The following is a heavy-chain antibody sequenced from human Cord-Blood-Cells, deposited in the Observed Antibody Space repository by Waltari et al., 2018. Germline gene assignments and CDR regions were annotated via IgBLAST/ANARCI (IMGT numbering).Heavy chain of an antibody. Sequence: QVQLQESGPGLVKPSETLSLTCTVSGGSISSYYWSWIRQPPGKGLEWIGYIYYSGSTNYTPSLKSRVTISVDTSKNQFSLKRSSVTAADTAVYYCARDRRYYGSGSYAFDIWGQGTMVTVSS. CDR3: ARDRRYYGSGSYAFDI. J-gene: IGHJ3*02. D-gene: IGHD3-10*01. V-gene: IGHV4-59*01. CDR1: GGSISSYY. CDR2: IYYSGST.